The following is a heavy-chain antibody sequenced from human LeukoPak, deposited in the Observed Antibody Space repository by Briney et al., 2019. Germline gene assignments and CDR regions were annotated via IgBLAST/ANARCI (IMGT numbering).Heavy chain of an antibody. J-gene: IGHJ6*03. V-gene: IGHV4-4*07. CDR2: IYTSGSP. Sequence: PSETLSLTCTVSGGSISSYYWSWIRQPAGKGLEWVGRIYTSGSPNYNPSLKSRVTMSVDTSKNQFSLKLSSVTAADTAVYYCARARYCTSPSCPYYYYYNMDVWGKGTTVTVYS. CDR3: ARARYCTSPSCPYYYYYNMDV. D-gene: IGHD2-2*01. CDR1: GGSISSYY.